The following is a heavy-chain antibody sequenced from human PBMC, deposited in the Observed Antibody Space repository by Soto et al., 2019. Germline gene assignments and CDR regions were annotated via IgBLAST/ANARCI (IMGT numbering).Heavy chain of an antibody. D-gene: IGHD6-19*01. CDR3: ARGAVADYSRVFDY. J-gene: IGHJ4*02. Sequence: SQTLSLTCAISGDSVSSNSAAWDWIRQSPSRGLEWLGRTYYRSKWYKDYDLSVKSRITINLDTSKNQISLQLNSVTPEDTAVYYCARGAVADYSRVFDYWGQGTLVTVSS. CDR2: TYYRSKWYK. CDR1: GDSVSSNSAA. V-gene: IGHV6-1*01.